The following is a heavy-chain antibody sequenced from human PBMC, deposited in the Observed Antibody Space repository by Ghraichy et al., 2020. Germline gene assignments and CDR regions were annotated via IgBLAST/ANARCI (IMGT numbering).Heavy chain of an antibody. CDR1: GYTFTTYG. CDR2: ISAYNGNT. D-gene: IGHD3-22*01. J-gene: IGHJ1*01. CDR3: ARGRYYYDSSGYSDYFQH. V-gene: IGHV1-18*01. Sequence: ASVKVSCKASGYTFTTYGVSWARQAPGQGLEWMGWISAYNGNTNYAQKIQGRVTMTTDTSTSTAYMELRSLKSDDTVVYYCARGRYYYDSSGYSDYFQHLGXGPLVNVS.